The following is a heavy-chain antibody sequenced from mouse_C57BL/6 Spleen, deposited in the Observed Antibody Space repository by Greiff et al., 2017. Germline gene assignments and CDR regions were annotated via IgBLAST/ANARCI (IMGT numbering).Heavy chain of an antibody. V-gene: IGHV14-4*01. J-gene: IGHJ3*01. CDR2: IDPENGDT. Sequence: EVQGVESGAELVRPGASVKLSCTASGFNINDDYMHWVKQRPEQGLEWIGWIDPENGDTEYASKFQGKATITADTSSNTAYLQLSSLTSEDTAVYYCTTRGDYDGDWFAYWGQGTLVTVSA. CDR1: GFNINDDY. CDR3: TTRGDYDGDWFAY. D-gene: IGHD2-4*01.